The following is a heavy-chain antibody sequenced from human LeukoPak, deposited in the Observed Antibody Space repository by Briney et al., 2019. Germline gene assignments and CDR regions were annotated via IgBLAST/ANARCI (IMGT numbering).Heavy chain of an antibody. V-gene: IGHV4-59*01. CDR1: GFTFSNYA. D-gene: IGHD2-21*02. J-gene: IGHJ2*01. CDR3: ARVGVTSYWDFDL. Sequence: GSLRLSCAASGFTFSNYALSWIRQPPGKGLEWIGYIYYSGSTYYNPSLKSRVGISVDTSKTQFFLNVTSVTAADTAVYYCARVGVTSYWDFDLWGRGTLVTVSS. CDR2: IYYSGST.